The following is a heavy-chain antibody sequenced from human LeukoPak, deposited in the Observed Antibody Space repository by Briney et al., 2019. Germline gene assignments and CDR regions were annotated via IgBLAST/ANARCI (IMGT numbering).Heavy chain of an antibody. CDR1: GFTFSSYA. CDR3: AKSSDYTYYYYMDV. CDR2: ISGSGSGGTI. D-gene: IGHD4-11*01. J-gene: IGHJ6*03. Sequence: GGSLRLSCAASGFTFSSYAMSWVRQAPGQGLEWVSAISGSGSGGTIRYADSVKGRFTISRDNSKNTLYLQMNSLRAEDTAVCYCAKSSDYTYYYYMDVWGKGTTVTVSS. V-gene: IGHV3-23*01.